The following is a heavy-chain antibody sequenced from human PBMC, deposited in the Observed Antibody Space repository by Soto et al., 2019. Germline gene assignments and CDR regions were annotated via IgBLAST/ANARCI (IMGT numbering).Heavy chain of an antibody. CDR1: GGSISRSNYY. V-gene: IGHV4-39*01. D-gene: IGHD4-17*01. CDR2: VHYSGST. J-gene: IGHJ4*02. CDR3: ARPLYGDSWFDY. Sequence: QLQLQEWGPGLVKPSETLSLTCTVSGGSISRSNYYWGWIRHPPGKGLEWIGSVHYSGSTYYNPSLKSRVTISVDPSKNQFSLNLSSVTAADTAVYYCARPLYGDSWFDYWGQGTLVTVSS.